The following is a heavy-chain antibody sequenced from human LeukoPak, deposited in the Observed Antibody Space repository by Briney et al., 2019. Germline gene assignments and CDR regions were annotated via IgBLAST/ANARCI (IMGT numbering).Heavy chain of an antibody. V-gene: IGHV4-59*10. J-gene: IGHJ5*02. D-gene: IGHD3-3*01. Sequence: KPSETLSLTCTVYGGSISSYYWSWIRQPAGKGLEWIGRIYTTGSTTYTPSLTSRVTMSVDTSKNQFSLKLSSVTAADTAVYYCARGVDFWTSGWFDPWGQGTLVTVSS. CDR2: IYTTGST. CDR1: GGSISSYY. CDR3: ARGVDFWTSGWFDP.